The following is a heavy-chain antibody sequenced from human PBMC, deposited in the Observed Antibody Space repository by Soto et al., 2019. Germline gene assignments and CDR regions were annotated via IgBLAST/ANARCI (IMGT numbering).Heavy chain of an antibody. Sequence: GASVKVSCKASGYTFTSYYMHWVRQAPGQGLEWMGIINPSGGSTSYAQKFQGRVTMTRDTSTSTVYMELSSLRSEDTAVYYCARVNIVATDLYYFDYWGQGTLVTSPQ. CDR2: INPSGGST. CDR1: GYTFTSYY. CDR3: ARVNIVATDLYYFDY. D-gene: IGHD5-12*01. V-gene: IGHV1-46*03. J-gene: IGHJ4*02.